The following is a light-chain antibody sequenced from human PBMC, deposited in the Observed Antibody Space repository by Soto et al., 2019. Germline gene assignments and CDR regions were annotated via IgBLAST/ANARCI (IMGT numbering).Light chain of an antibody. CDR3: QSYFSSLSGYV. CDR1: SSNIGSGYE. J-gene: IGLJ1*01. CDR2: ENH. Sequence: QSVLTQPPSVSEAPGQRVTISCTGSSSNIGSGYEAHWYQQVPGTAPKLLIYENHNQPSGVPDLFSGSKYGTSASLAITGLQAEDEAEYYCQSYFSSLSGYVFGPGTKLTVL. V-gene: IGLV1-40*01.